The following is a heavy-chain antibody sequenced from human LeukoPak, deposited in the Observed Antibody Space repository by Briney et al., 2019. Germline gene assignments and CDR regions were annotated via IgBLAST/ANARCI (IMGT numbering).Heavy chain of an antibody. J-gene: IGHJ6*03. D-gene: IGHD5-18*01. CDR3: ARLPIQLWFKYYYYYYMDV. CDR2: INHSGST. V-gene: IGHV4-34*01. CDR1: GGSFSGYY. Sequence: SETLSLTCAVYGGSFSGYYWSWIRQPPGKGLEWIGEINHSGSTNYNPSLKSRVTISVDTSKNQFSLKLSSVTAADTAVYYCARLPIQLWFKYYYYYYMDVWGKGTTVTVSS.